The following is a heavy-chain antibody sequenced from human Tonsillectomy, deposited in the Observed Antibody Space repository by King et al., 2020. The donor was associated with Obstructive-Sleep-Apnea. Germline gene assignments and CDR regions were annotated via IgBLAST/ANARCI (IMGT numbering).Heavy chain of an antibody. CDR3: ARVSAVAEPFAA. V-gene: IGHV4-59*01. CDR2: IYYSGNT. J-gene: IGHJ5*02. D-gene: IGHD6-19*01. CDR1: GGSIIGYY. Sequence: QLQESGPGLVKPAETLSLTCSVSGGSIIGYYWSWIRQPPGKGLEWIAYIYYSGNTSYNPSLKSRVTTSVDTSKNQFSLKLSSVTAPDTAVYYCARVSAVAEPFAAWGPGTLVTVSS.